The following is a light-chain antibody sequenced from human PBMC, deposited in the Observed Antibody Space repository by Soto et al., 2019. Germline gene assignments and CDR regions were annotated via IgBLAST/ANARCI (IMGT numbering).Light chain of an antibody. J-gene: IGLJ1*01. CDR3: ISYTGSSTSYV. CDR2: EVS. Sequence: QSALTQPASVSGSPGQSITISCSGTRSDIGSYDYVAWYQQFPGKTPKLMIYEVSNRPSGVSSRFSGSKSGNTASLTISGLQAEDEADYYCISYTGSSTSYVFGSGTKVTVL. V-gene: IGLV2-14*01. CDR1: RSDIGSYDY.